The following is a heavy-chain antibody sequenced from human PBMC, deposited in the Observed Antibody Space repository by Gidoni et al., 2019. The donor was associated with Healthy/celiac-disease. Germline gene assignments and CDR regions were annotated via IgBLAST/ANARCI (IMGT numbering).Heavy chain of an antibody. CDR3: AKDPYSSGWYDPAGGYFDY. D-gene: IGHD6-19*01. CDR2: ISGSGGST. CDR1: GFTFSSYA. J-gene: IGHJ4*02. Sequence: EVQLLESGGGLVQPGGSLRLSCAASGFTFSSYAMSWVRQAPGKGREWVAAISGSGGSTYYADSVKGRFTISRDNSKNTLYLQMNSLRAEDTAVYYCAKDPYSSGWYDPAGGYFDYWGQGTLVTVSS. V-gene: IGHV3-23*01.